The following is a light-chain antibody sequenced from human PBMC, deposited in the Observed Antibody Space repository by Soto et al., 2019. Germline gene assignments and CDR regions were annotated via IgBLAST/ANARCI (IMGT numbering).Light chain of an antibody. CDR2: SAS. J-gene: IGKJ1*01. CDR3: QQYNNWPRT. Sequence: ILMTQSPGTLSVTQREGATRSCRASQSINSNLAWYQQKPGQAPRLLIYSASTRATGIPARFSGSGSGTEFTLTISSLQSDDLAVYFCQQYNNWPRTFGQGTKVDIK. CDR1: QSINSN. V-gene: IGKV3-15*01.